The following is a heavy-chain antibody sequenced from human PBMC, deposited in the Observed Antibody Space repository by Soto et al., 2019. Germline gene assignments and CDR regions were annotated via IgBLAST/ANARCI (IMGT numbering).Heavy chain of an antibody. V-gene: IGHV4-34*01. D-gene: IGHD5-12*01. CDR2: INHSGST. Sequence: SETLSPTCAVYGGSFSCYYWSWIRQPPGKGLEWIGEINHSGSTNYNPSLKSRVTISVDTSKNQFSLKLSSVTAADTAVYYCASSRGYSGYPDYWGQGTLVTVSS. CDR1: GGSFSCYY. J-gene: IGHJ4*02. CDR3: ASSRGYSGYPDY.